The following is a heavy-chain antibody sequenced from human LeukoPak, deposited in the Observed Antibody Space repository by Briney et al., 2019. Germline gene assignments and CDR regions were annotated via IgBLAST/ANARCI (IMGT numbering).Heavy chain of an antibody. Sequence: GGSLRLSCAASGFTFSSYWTSWVRQAPGKGLEWVANIKQDGSEKYYVDSVKGRFTISRDNAKNSLYLQMNSLRAEDTAVYYCARDWGVDIVATIRAFDIWGQGTIVTVSS. D-gene: IGHD5-12*01. J-gene: IGHJ3*02. CDR3: ARDWGVDIVATIRAFDI. V-gene: IGHV3-7*01. CDR1: GFTFSSYW. CDR2: IKQDGSEK.